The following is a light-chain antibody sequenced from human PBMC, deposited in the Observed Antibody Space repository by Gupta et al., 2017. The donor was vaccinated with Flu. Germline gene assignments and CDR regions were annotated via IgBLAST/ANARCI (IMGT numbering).Light chain of an antibody. V-gene: IGKV4-1*01. J-gene: IGKJ1*01. CDR2: WAS. CDR3: QQDDSTPLT. Sequence: DIVMTQSPDSLAVSLGERATINCKSSQSVLYSSNNKNYLAWYQQKPGQPPKLLIYWASTREAGVPDRFSGSGSGTDFTLTISSLHAEDVAVYYCQQDDSTPLTFGQGTKVEIK. CDR1: QSVLYSSNNKNY.